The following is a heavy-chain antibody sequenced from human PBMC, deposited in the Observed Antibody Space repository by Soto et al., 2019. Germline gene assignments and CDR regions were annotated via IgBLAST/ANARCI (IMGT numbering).Heavy chain of an antibody. CDR3: ARKGHCSGGSCYQYYYYGMDV. D-gene: IGHD2-15*01. V-gene: IGHV3-33*01. CDR1: GFTFSSYG. Sequence: PGGSLRLSCAASGFTFSSYGMHWVRQAPGKGLEWVAVIWYDGSNKYYADSVKGRFTISRDNSKNTLYLQMNSLRAEDTAVYYCARKGHCSGGSCYQYYYYGMDVWGKGTTVTVSS. CDR2: IWYDGSNK. J-gene: IGHJ6*04.